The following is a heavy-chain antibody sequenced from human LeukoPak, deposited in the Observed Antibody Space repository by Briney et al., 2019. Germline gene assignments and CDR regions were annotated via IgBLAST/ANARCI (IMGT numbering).Heavy chain of an antibody. CDR2: IIGSGDST. J-gene: IGHJ4*02. CDR1: GFTFSSYS. CDR3: AKGRGGTVTSGFNY. V-gene: IGHV3-23*01. Sequence: PGGSLRLSCAASGFTFSSYSMNWVRQAPGKGLEWVPGIIGSGDSTYYADSVKGRFTISRDNSKNTLFLQTNSLRAEDTAVYYCAKGRGGTVTSGFNYWGQGTLVTVSS. D-gene: IGHD4-17*01.